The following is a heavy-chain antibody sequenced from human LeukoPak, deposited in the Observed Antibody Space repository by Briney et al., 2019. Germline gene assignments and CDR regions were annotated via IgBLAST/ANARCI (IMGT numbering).Heavy chain of an antibody. CDR1: GFTFSSYG. V-gene: IGHV3-23*01. CDR2: ISGSGGST. Sequence: GGSLRLSCAASGFTFSSYGMSWVRQAPGKGLEWVSAISGSGGSTYYADSVKGRFTISRDNSKNTLYLQMNSLRAEDTAVYYCAKTYSSSCYVPFDYWGQGTLVTVSS. J-gene: IGHJ4*02. D-gene: IGHD6-13*01. CDR3: AKTYSSSCYVPFDY.